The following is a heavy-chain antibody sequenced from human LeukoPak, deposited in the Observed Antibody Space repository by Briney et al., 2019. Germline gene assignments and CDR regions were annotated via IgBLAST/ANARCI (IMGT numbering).Heavy chain of an antibody. CDR3: ARRGYSSSWYGSLSYYYGMDV. V-gene: IGHV3-13*01. CDR2: IGTAGDT. CDR1: GFTFSSYD. Sequence: PGGSLRLSCAASGFTFSSYDMHWVRQATGKGLEWVSAIGTAGDTYYPGSVKGRFTISRENAKNSLCLQMNSLRAGDTAVYYCARRGYSSSWYGSLSYYYGMDVWGQGTTVTVSS. D-gene: IGHD6-13*01. J-gene: IGHJ6*02.